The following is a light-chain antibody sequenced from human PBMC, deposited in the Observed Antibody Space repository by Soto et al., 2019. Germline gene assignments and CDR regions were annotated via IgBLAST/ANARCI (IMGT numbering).Light chain of an antibody. CDR1: SSDVGGYNS. J-gene: IGLJ1*01. CDR2: DVS. Sequence: QSVLTQPASMSGSPGQSITTSCTGTSSDVGGYNSVSWYQHHPGKAPKLMIFDVSDRPSGVSSRFSGSKSGNTASLTISGLQAEEEADYYCSSYTTSSTPHYVFGPGTKVTV. CDR3: SSYTTSSTPHYV. V-gene: IGLV2-14*03.